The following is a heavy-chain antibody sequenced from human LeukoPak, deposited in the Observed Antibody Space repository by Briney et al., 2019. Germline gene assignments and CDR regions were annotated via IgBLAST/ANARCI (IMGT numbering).Heavy chain of an antibody. J-gene: IGHJ4*02. CDR3: ARDLARSGYYYDSSGYYYGY. D-gene: IGHD3-22*01. Sequence: EASVKVSCKASGYTFTGYYMHWVRQAPGQGLEWMGWNNPNSGGTNYAQKFQGRVTMTRDTSISTAYMELSRLRSDDTAVYYCARDLARSGYYYDSSGYYYGYWGQGTLVTVSS. V-gene: IGHV1-2*02. CDR2: NNPNSGGT. CDR1: GYTFTGYY.